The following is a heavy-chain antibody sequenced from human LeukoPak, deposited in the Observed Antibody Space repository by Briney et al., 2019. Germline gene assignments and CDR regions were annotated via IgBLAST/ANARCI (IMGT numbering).Heavy chain of an antibody. Sequence: GESLKISRKGSGYSFTSYWIGWVRQMPGRGLEWMGIVYPGDSETRYSPSFQGQVTISADKSINTAYLQWSSLRASDTAIYYCATTSRHFDYWGQGTLLTVSS. D-gene: IGHD6-6*01. V-gene: IGHV5-51*01. J-gene: IGHJ4*02. CDR3: ATTSRHFDY. CDR2: VYPGDSET. CDR1: GYSFTSYW.